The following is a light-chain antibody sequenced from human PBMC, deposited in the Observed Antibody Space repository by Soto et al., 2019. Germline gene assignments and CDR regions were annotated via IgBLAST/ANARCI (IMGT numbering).Light chain of an antibody. V-gene: IGLV1-44*01. CDR2: NDN. CDR1: SSNIGSNT. Sequence: QAVVTQSPSASETPGQRVIISCSGGSSNIGSNTVNWYQQVPGTAPKLLIYNDNQRPSGVPDRFSGSKSGTSASLAISGLQSEDEADYYCATWDGSLNGVVFGGGTKVTVL. J-gene: IGLJ3*02. CDR3: ATWDGSLNGVV.